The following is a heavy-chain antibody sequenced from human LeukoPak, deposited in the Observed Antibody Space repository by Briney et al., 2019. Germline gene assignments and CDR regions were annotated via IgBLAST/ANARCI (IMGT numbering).Heavy chain of an antibody. CDR2: ISSSSNHK. V-gene: IGHV3-21*06. D-gene: IGHD2-15*01. CDR3: ARDGGSSGTGAYYMDV. CDR1: GFTFSSYA. J-gene: IGHJ6*03. Sequence: GGSLRLSCAASGFTFSSYAMSWVRQAPGKGLEWVSSISSSSNHKYYADSVKGRFTISRDNAKNSLYLQMNSLRAEDTAVYYCARDGGSSGTGAYYMDVWGKGTTVTLSS.